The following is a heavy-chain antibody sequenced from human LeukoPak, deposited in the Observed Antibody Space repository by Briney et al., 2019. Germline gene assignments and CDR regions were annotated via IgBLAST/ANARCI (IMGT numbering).Heavy chain of an antibody. CDR2: MSSSGSTI. D-gene: IGHD3-10*01. V-gene: IGHV3-11*04. CDR1: GFTFSDYY. Sequence: PGGSLRLSCAASGFTFSDYYMSWIRQAPGKGLEWISYMSSSGSTIYYADSVKGRFTISRDNAKNSLYLQMNSLRAEDTAVYYCARDSPRGGDGVCDYWGQGTLVTVSS. CDR3: ARDSPRGGDGVCDY. J-gene: IGHJ4*02.